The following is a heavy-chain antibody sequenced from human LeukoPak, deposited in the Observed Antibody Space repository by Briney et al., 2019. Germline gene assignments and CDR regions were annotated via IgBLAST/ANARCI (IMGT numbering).Heavy chain of an antibody. D-gene: IGHD3-22*01. J-gene: IGHJ4*02. CDR1: GFTFSSYW. CDR2: IKQDGSEK. Sequence: GGSLRLSCAASGFTFSSYWMSWVRQAPGKGLEWVANIKQDGSEKYYVDSVKGRFTISRDNAKNSLYLQMNSLRAEDTAVYYCARAFPEYYDSSGYQDYWGQGTLVTVSS. CDR3: ARAFPEYYDSSGYQDY. V-gene: IGHV3-7*01.